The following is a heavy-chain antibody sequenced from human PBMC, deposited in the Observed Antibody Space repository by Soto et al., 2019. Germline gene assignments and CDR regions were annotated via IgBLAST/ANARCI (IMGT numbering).Heavy chain of an antibody. CDR3: ARPTQEGEVDYYFDY. CDR1: GGTFSSYA. V-gene: IGHV1-69*12. J-gene: IGHJ4*02. D-gene: IGHD3-16*01. Sequence: QVQLVQSGAEVKKPGSSVKVSCKASGGTFSSYAISWVRQAPGQGLEWMGGIIPISGTANYVQKFQGRVTITADEYTSKAYMELNRLRSEDTAVYYCARPTQEGEVDYYFDYWGQGTLVNVSS. CDR2: IIPISGTA.